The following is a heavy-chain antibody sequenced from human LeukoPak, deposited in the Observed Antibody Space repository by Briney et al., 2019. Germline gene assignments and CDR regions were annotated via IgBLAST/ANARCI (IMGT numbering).Heavy chain of an antibody. CDR3: AKGDGVYFDC. V-gene: IGHV3-30*18. D-gene: IGHD4-17*01. CDR1: GFTFSSYG. Sequence: GGSLRLSCAASGFTFSSYGMHWVRQAPGKGLEGVAVISYDGSNKYYADSVKGRFTISRDNSKNTLYLQMNSLSAEDTAVYYCAKGDGVYFDCWGQGTLVTVSS. CDR2: ISYDGSNK. J-gene: IGHJ4*02.